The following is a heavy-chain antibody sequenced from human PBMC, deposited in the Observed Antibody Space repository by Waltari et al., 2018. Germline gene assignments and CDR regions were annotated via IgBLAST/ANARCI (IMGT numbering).Heavy chain of an antibody. D-gene: IGHD2-2*02. Sequence: QVQLQESGPGLVKPSETLSLTCTVSGGSISSHYWSWIRQPPGKGLEWIGYIYYSGSTNYNPSLKSRVTISVDTSKNQFSLKLSSVTAADTAVYYCARGGDLYLFDYWGQGTLVTVSS. J-gene: IGHJ4*02. CDR3: ARGGDLYLFDY. CDR1: GGSISSHY. CDR2: IYYSGST. V-gene: IGHV4-59*11.